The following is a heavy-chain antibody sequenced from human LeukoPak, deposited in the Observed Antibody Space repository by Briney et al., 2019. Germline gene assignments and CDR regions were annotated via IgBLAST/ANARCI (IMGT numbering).Heavy chain of an antibody. Sequence: SETLSLTCTVSGYSISSGYYWGWIRQPPGKGLEWIGSIYYSGSTYYNPSLKSRVTISVDTSKNQFSLKLSSVTAADTAVYYCARAVAGTLLDYWGQGTLVTVSS. D-gene: IGHD6-19*01. V-gene: IGHV4-38-2*02. CDR3: ARAVAGTLLDY. CDR1: GYSISSGYY. CDR2: IYYSGST. J-gene: IGHJ4*02.